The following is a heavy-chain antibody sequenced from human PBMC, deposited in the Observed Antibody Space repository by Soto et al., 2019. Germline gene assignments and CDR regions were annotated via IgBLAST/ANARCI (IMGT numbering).Heavy chain of an antibody. V-gene: IGHV5-51*01. Sequence: PGESLKISCKGSGYIFATHWIGWVRQMPGKGLEWMAIIFPGDSYTTYSPSFEGQVTVSADQSISTAYLQWSSLKASDTAMYYCARRSGGVTNFDYWGQGTLVTVSS. CDR2: IFPGDSYT. D-gene: IGHD3-10*01. J-gene: IGHJ4*02. CDR3: ARRSGGVTNFDY. CDR1: GYIFATHW.